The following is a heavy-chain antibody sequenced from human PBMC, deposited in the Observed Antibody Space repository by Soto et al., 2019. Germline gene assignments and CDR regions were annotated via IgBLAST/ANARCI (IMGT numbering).Heavy chain of an antibody. Sequence: SETLSLTCAVSSGSISSSNWWSWVRQPPGKGLEWIGEIYHSGSTNYNPSLKSRVTISVDKSKNQFSLKPSSVTAADTAVYYCARSGDYENYYYMDVWGKGTTVTVSS. CDR2: IYHSGST. V-gene: IGHV4-4*02. D-gene: IGHD4-17*01. CDR3: ARSGDYENYYYMDV. CDR1: SGSISSSNW. J-gene: IGHJ6*03.